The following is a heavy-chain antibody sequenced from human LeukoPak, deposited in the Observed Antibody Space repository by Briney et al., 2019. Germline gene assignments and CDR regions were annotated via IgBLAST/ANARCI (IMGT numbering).Heavy chain of an antibody. Sequence: PGGSLRLSCAASGFTFSSYSMNRVRQAPGKGLEWVSYISSSSSTIYYADSVKGRFTISRDNAKNSLYLQMNSLRAEDTAVYYCARDLGKDYWGQGTLVTVSS. CDR1: GFTFSSYS. CDR3: ARDLGKDY. V-gene: IGHV3-48*04. CDR2: ISSSSSTI. J-gene: IGHJ4*02.